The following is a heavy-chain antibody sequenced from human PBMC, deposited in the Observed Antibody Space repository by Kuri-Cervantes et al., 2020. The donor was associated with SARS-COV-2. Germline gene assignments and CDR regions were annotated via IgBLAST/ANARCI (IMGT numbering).Heavy chain of an antibody. V-gene: IGHV4-39*01. Sequence: SETLSLTCTVSGGSISSSSYYWGWIRQPPGRGLEWIGSIYYSGSTYYNPSLKSRVTISVDTSKNQFSLKLSSVTAADTAVYYCARLTYGDYLRGHPRTANAFDIWGQGTMVTVSS. CDR1: GGSISSSSYY. D-gene: IGHD4-17*01. CDR3: ARLTYGDYLRGHPRTANAFDI. J-gene: IGHJ3*02. CDR2: IYYSGST.